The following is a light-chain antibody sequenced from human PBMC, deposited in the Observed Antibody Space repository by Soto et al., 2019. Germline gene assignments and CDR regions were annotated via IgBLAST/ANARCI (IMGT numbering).Light chain of an antibody. Sequence: EIVLTQSTATLSLSPGERATLSCRASQTVGNDLVWYHQKRGQAPRLLIYSASNRATGIPARFSGSGSGTDFTLTISSLEPEDFAAYYCQQRSNWPPTFGGGTKVEIK. CDR3: QQRSNWPPT. CDR2: SAS. CDR1: QTVGND. J-gene: IGKJ4*01. V-gene: IGKV3-11*01.